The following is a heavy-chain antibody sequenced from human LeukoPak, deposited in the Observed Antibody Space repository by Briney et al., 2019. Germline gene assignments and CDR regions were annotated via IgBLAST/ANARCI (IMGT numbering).Heavy chain of an antibody. CDR1: GSSFTSYW. V-gene: IGHV5-51*01. J-gene: IGHJ4*02. Sequence: GASLKISCTGSGSSFTSYWIGWVRQLPRNGLEWMGIIYPGDSATRYSPSFQGQVTTSADKSISTAYLQWSSLKASATAMYYCARHGDSSSWPIDYWGQGTLVTVPS. CDR2: IYPGDSAT. D-gene: IGHD6-13*01. CDR3: ARHGDSSSWPIDY.